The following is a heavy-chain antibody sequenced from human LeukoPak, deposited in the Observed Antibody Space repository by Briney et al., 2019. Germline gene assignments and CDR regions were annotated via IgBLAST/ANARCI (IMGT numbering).Heavy chain of an antibody. D-gene: IGHD1-26*01. CDR2: TSYSEGT. CDR3: AAADWESFYFDS. CDR1: GGSIRSTSHY. Sequence: SETLSLTCTVSGGSIRSTSHYWGWVRQHPGKGLEWIGFTSYSEGTYYNPSLMSRITISVDRSQNQFSLKMRDVTAADTAVYFCAAADWESFYFDSWGQGALVAVSS. V-gene: IGHV4-31*03. J-gene: IGHJ4*02.